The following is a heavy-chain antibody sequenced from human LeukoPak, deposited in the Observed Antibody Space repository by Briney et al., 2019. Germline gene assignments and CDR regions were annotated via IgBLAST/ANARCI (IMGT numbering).Heavy chain of an antibody. J-gene: IGHJ4*02. D-gene: IGHD5-18*01. CDR1: GGTFSSYA. Sequence: ASVKVSCKAPGGTFSSYAISWVRQAPGQGLEWMGGIIPIFGTANYAQKFQGRVTITADESTSTAYMELSSLRSEDTAVYYCARSYGYSYGHFDYWGQGTLVTVSS. CDR2: IIPIFGTA. V-gene: IGHV1-69*13. CDR3: ARSYGYSYGHFDY.